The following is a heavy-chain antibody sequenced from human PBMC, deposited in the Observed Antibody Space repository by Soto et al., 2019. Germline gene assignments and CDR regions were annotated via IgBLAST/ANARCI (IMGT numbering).Heavy chain of an antibody. J-gene: IGHJ6*02. Sequence: WGSLRLSCLASVFTFRTYTMNWLRQAPGKGLEWVSGIRGFSPYTFYAESVKGRFTISRDNAKNSLYLQMNSLGVEDTAVYYCARDRGYDAHDYYYNAMDVWGQGTTVTVSS. CDR1: VFTFRTYT. V-gene: IGHV3-21*01. D-gene: IGHD2-15*01. CDR2: IRGFSPYT. CDR3: ARDRGYDAHDYYYNAMDV.